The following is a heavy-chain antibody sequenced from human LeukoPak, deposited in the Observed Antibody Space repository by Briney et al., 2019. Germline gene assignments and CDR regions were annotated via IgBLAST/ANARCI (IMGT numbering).Heavy chain of an antibody. J-gene: IGHJ4*02. CDR2: INHSGST. D-gene: IGHD3-9*01. CDR1: GGSFSGYY. Sequence: PSETLSLTCAAYGGSFSGYYWSWIRQPPGKGLEWIGEINHSGSTNYNPSLKSRVTISVDTSKNQFSLKLSSVTAADTAVYYCARVAVLRYFDWLSSISYFDYWGQGTLVTVSS. CDR3: ARVAVLRYFDWLSSISYFDY. V-gene: IGHV4-34*01.